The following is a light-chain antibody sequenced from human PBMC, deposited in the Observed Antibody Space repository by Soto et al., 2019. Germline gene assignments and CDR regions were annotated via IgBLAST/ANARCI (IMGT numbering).Light chain of an antibody. J-gene: IGLJ1*01. CDR2: EVS. Sequence: QSALTQPPSASGSPGQSVTISCTGTSSDVGGYNYVSWYQQRPGKAPKLMIYEVSKRPSGVPDRFSGSKSGNTASLTVSGLQAEDEADYYCSSYAGGNNVFGTGTKLTVL. V-gene: IGLV2-8*01. CDR3: SSYAGGNNV. CDR1: SSDVGGYNY.